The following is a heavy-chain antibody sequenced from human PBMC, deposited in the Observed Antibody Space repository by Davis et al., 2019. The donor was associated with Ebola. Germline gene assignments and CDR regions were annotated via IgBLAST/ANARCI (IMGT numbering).Heavy chain of an antibody. D-gene: IGHD4-17*01. CDR2: ISYDGSNK. CDR1: GFTFSSYG. J-gene: IGHJ4*02. CDR3: ARSESTVTTLWMGY. V-gene: IGHV3-30*03. Sequence: GESLKISCAASGFTFSSYGMHWVRQAPGKGLEWVAVISYDGSNKYYADSVKGRFTISRDNSKNTLYLQMNSLRSDDTAVYYCARSESTVTTLWMGYWGQGTLVTVSS.